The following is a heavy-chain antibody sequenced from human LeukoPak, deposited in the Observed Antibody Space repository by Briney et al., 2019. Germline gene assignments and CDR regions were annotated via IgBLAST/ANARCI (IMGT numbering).Heavy chain of an antibody. CDR2: IYHSGST. D-gene: IGHD1-14*01. CDR1: GGSISSSNW. V-gene: IGHV4-4*02. CDR3: AKGGPEASAGLSWFDP. J-gene: IGHJ5*02. Sequence: KASGTLSLTCAVSGGSISSSNWWSWVRQPPGKGLEWIGEIYHSGSTNYNPSLKSRVTISVDTSKNQFSLKLSSVTAADTAVYYCAKGGPEASAGLSWFDPWGQGTLVTVSS.